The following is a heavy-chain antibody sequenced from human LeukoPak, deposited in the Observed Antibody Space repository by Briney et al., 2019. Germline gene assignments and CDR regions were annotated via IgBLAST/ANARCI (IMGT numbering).Heavy chain of an antibody. CDR1: GGSFSGYY. J-gene: IGHJ4*02. V-gene: IGHV4-34*01. Sequence: PSETLSLTCAVYGGSFSGYYWSWIRQPPGKGLEWIGEINHSGSTKYNPSLKSRVTISVDTSKDQLSLKLSSVTAADTAVYYCARGIPDYYDSSGLGYWGQGTLVTVSS. D-gene: IGHD3-22*01. CDR3: ARGIPDYYDSSGLGY. CDR2: INHSGST.